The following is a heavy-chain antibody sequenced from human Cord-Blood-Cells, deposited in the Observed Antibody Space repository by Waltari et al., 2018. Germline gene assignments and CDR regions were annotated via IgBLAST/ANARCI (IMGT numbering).Heavy chain of an antibody. CDR3: ARAGYSSGWYWFDP. CDR2: KKQDGSEK. V-gene: IGHV3-7*01. D-gene: IGHD6-19*01. CDR1: GFTFSSYW. J-gene: IGHJ5*02. Sequence: EVQLVESGGGLVQPGGSLRLSCAASGFTFSSYWRSWVRQAPGRGLGWVANKKQDGSEKYYVDSVKGRFTISRDNAKNSLYLQMNSLRAEDTAVYYCARAGYSSGWYWFDPWGQGTLVTVSS.